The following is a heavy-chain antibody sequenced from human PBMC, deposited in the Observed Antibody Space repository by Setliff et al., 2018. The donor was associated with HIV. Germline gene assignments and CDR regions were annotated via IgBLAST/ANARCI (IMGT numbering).Heavy chain of an antibody. CDR3: ARATLVATITPSTVYFDY. J-gene: IGHJ4*02. V-gene: IGHV4-59*12. D-gene: IGHD5-12*01. CDR1: GGSITNFY. Sequence: SETLSLTCNVSGGSITNFYWSWIRQPPGKGLEWIGYTYNPGSTNFNPSLQSRVSMSVDVSTNQFSLRLTSVTAADTAVYYCARATLVATITPSTVYFDYWGQGTLVTVSS. CDR2: TYNPGST.